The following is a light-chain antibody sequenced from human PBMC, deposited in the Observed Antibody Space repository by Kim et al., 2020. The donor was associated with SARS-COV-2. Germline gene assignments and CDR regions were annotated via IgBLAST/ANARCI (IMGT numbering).Light chain of an antibody. CDR1: SLRTFY. CDR3: DPRDNSARHLV. CDR2: GKN. Sequence: SSELTQDPAVSVALGQTVKITCQGDSLRTFYANWYQQKSGQAPLLDIQGKNSRPSGIPDRFSASSSGNTASLTIAAAQAEDEAVYYFDPRDNSARHLVFG. V-gene: IGLV3-19*01. J-gene: IGLJ3*02.